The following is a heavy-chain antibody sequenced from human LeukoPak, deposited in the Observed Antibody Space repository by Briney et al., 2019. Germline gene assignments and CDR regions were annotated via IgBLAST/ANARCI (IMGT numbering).Heavy chain of an antibody. V-gene: IGHV3-23*01. CDR1: GFTFSSYA. CDR2: ISGSGDNT. J-gene: IGHJ4*02. D-gene: IGHD3-22*01. Sequence: GGSLRLSCAASGFTFSSYAMSWVRRAPGKGLEWVSGISGSGDNTYYADSVKGRFTISRDNSKNTLYVQVNSLGTEDTAAYYCAKGRYYDSSGSFYFDYWGQGTLVTVSS. CDR3: AKGRYYDSSGSFYFDY.